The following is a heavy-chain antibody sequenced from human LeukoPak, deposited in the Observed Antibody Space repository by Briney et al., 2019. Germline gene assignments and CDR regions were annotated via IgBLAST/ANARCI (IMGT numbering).Heavy chain of an antibody. CDR3: ARNRWYSFDY. Sequence: GGSLRLSCAASGFTFRSYWMSWVRQAPGKGLEWVANIKEDGSEQYSVDSVKGRFTISRDNAKNSLSLQMNSLRAEDTAVYYCARNRWYSFDYWGQGTLVTVSS. D-gene: IGHD4-23*01. V-gene: IGHV3-7*01. CDR1: GFTFRSYW. CDR2: IKEDGSEQ. J-gene: IGHJ4*02.